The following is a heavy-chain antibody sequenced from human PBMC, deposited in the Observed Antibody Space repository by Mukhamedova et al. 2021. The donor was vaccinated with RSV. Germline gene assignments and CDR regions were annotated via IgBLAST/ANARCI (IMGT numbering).Heavy chain of an antibody. D-gene: IGHD4-11*01. CDR3: GKRSDNSGTLDY. V-gene: IGHV3-74*01. Sequence: GRFTISRDNARNTQYLQMNSLRGEDTAVYYCGKRSDNSGTLDYLGQGTLVTVSS. J-gene: IGHJ4*02.